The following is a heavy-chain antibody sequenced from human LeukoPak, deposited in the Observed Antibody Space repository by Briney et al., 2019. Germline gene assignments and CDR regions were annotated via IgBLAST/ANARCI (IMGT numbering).Heavy chain of an antibody. CDR3: AKMKGHPLPKYYMDV. D-gene: IGHD1-26*01. J-gene: IGHJ6*01. V-gene: IGHV3-23*01. Sequence: GGSLRLSCAASGFTFSGFAMSWVRRTPGKGLEWVSGISGSGDNTHYADSVKGRFTISGDNSKNTLYLEMNSLRAEDTAIYYCAKMKGHPLPKYYMDVWGQGTTVTVSS. CDR2: ISGSGDNT. CDR1: GFTFSGFA.